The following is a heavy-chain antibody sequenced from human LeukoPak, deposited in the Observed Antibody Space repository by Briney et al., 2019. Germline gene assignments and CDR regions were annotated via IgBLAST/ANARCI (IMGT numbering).Heavy chain of an antibody. Sequence: GGSLRLSCAASGFTVSSNYMSWVRQAPGKGLEWVSVMYTGGSTYYADSVKGRFTISRDNSKNTLYLQMNSLRAEDTAVYYCARAMVRGVIIYYYYMDVWGKGTTVTVSS. CDR2: MYTGGST. CDR3: ARAMVRGVIIYYYYMDV. D-gene: IGHD3-10*01. V-gene: IGHV3-66*01. J-gene: IGHJ6*03. CDR1: GFTVSSNY.